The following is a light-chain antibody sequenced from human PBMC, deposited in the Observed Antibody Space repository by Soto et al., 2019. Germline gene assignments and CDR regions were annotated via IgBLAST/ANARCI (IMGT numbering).Light chain of an antibody. V-gene: IGKV3-20*01. Sequence: EIVLTQSPGTLSLSPGERATLSCRASQSVSSSYLAWYQQKPGQAPRLLIYAASSRATGIPDRFSGSGSGTDFTLTISRLEPEDFAVYYCQQDDNSPQVTFGQGTRLEIK. CDR2: AAS. CDR3: QQDDNSPQVT. CDR1: QSVSSSY. J-gene: IGKJ5*01.